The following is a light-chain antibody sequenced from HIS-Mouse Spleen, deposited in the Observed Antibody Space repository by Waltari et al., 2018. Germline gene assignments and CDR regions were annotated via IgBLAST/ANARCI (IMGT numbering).Light chain of an antibody. Sequence: QAALTQPASVSGSPVWSITISCTGTSSDVGGSNYVSWYQQHPGKAPKLMIYDVSNRPSGVSNRFSGSKSGNTASLTISGLQAEDEADYYCSSYTSSSFNVVFGGGTKLTVL. CDR2: DVS. CDR1: SSDVGGSNY. CDR3: SSYTSSSFNVV. J-gene: IGLJ2*01. V-gene: IGLV2-14*03.